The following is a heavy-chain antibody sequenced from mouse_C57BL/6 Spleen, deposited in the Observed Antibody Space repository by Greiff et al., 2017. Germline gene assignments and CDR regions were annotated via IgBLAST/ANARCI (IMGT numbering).Heavy chain of an antibody. CDR3: ARDYDWYFDV. CDR2: ISDGGSYT. CDR1: GFTFSSYA. V-gene: IGHV5-4*01. J-gene: IGHJ1*03. Sequence: EVQLQESGGGLVKPGGSLKLSCAASGFTFSSYAMSWVRLTPEKRLEWVATISDGGSYTYYPDNVKGRFTISRDNAKNNLYLQMRHLKAEDTAMYYCARDYDWYFDVWGTGTTVTVSS. D-gene: IGHD2-12*01.